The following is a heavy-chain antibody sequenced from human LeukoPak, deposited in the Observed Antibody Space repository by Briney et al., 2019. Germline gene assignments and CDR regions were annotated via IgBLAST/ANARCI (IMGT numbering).Heavy chain of an antibody. CDR2: FYYSGNT. CDR3: ARGFAAAGQYYFDY. Sequence: SETLSLTCTVSSGSISSSAYYWGWIRQPPGKGLEWIGSFYYSGNTYYKPSLKGRVTISVDTSKNQFSLNLSSVTAADTAVYYCARGFAAAGQYYFDYWGQGTPVTVSS. V-gene: IGHV4-39*01. J-gene: IGHJ4*02. CDR1: SGSISSSAYY. D-gene: IGHD6-13*01.